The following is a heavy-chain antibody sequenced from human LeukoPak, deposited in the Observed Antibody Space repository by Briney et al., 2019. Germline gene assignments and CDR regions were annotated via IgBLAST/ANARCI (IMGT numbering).Heavy chain of an antibody. CDR1: GLTFTKSV. D-gene: IGHD5-18*01. Sequence: GASVKVSCKASGLTFTKSVMQWVRQARGQRLEWIGWIVVGSGNTNYAQKFQERVTITRDMSTSTAYMELSSLRSEDTAVYYCAARALDTGMADFFDYWGQGTLVTVSS. J-gene: IGHJ4*02. V-gene: IGHV1-58*02. CDR2: IVVGSGNT. CDR3: AARALDTGMADFFDY.